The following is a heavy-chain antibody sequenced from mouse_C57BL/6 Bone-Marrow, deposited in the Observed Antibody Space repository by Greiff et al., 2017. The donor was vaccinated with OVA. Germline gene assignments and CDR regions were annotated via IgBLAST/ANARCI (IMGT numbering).Heavy chain of an antibody. J-gene: IGHJ4*01. V-gene: IGHV1-63*01. Sequence: QVQLKQSGAELVRPGTSVKMSCKASGYTFTNYWIGWAKQRPGHGLEWIGDIYPGGGYTNYNEKFKGKATLTADKSSSTAYMQFSSLTSEDSAIYYCARIVAPYYAMDYWGQGTSVTVSS. CDR1: GYTFTNYW. CDR2: IYPGGGYT. D-gene: IGHD1-1*01. CDR3: ARIVAPYYAMDY.